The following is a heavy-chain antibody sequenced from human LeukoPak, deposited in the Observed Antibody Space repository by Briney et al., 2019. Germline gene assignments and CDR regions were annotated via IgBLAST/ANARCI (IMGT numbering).Heavy chain of an antibody. CDR1: GFTFSSYW. CDR3: ARGADGVSSNSRGWFDP. Sequence: GGSLRLSCAASGFTFSSYWMSWVRQAPGKGLEWVANIKQDGSKKYYVDSVKGRFTISRDNAKNSLYLQMNSLRAEDTAVYSCARGADGVSSNSRGWFDPWGQGTLVTVSS. D-gene: IGHD2-15*01. CDR2: IKQDGSKK. V-gene: IGHV3-7*01. J-gene: IGHJ5*02.